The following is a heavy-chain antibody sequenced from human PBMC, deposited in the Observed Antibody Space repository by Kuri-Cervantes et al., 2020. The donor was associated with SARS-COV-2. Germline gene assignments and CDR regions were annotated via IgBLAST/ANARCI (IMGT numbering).Heavy chain of an antibody. Sequence: LSLTCAASGFTFSSYAMHWVRQAPGKGLEWVAVISYDGSNKYYADSVKGRFTISRDNSENTLYLQMNSLRAEDTAVYYCARDARSHYDSSGYYYSNYFDYWGQGTLVTVSS. CDR3: ARDARSHYDSSGYYYSNYFDY. J-gene: IGHJ4*02. V-gene: IGHV3-30-3*01. CDR2: ISYDGSNK. CDR1: GFTFSSYA. D-gene: IGHD3-22*01.